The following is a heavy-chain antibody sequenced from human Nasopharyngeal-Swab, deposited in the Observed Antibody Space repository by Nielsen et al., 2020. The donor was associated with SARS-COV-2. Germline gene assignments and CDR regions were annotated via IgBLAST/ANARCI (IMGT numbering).Heavy chain of an antibody. D-gene: IGHD5-18*01. Sequence: SVKVTCKVCGYTLTYLSMHWVRQAREKGVAWVGRWDSGEGGSIDAQKFQDRVTMTEDPSTDTAYMNLTSLRSDDTAVYYCATTRILTPVPQIQIDSWGQGTLVTVSS. V-gene: IGHV1-24*01. CDR1: GYTLTYLS. CDR3: ATTRILTPVPQIQIDS. J-gene: IGHJ4*02. CDR2: WDSGEGGS.